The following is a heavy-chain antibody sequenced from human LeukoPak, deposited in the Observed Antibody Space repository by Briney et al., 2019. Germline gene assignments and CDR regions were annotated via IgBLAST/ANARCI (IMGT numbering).Heavy chain of an antibody. CDR2: INPNSGGT. D-gene: IGHD5-18*01. J-gene: IGHJ4*02. Sequence: ASVKVSCKASGYTFTGDYVHWVRQAPGQGLEWMGWINPNSGGTNYAQKFQGRVTMTRDTSISTAYMELSRLRSDDTAVYYCARDRGYNYGYGFFFDYWGPGTLVTVSS. V-gene: IGHV1-2*02. CDR1: GYTFTGDY. CDR3: ARDRGYNYGYGFFFDY.